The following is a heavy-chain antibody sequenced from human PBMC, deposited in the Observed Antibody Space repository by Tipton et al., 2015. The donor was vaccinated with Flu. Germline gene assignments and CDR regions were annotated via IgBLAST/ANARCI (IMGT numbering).Heavy chain of an antibody. Sequence: SLRLSCAASGFTFSSYAMSWVRQAPGKGLEWVSAISGSGGSIYYADSVKGRFTISRDNAKNSLYLQMNSLRAEDTAVYYCARDDRPHVWGQGTLVTVSS. CDR1: GFTFSSYA. CDR2: ISGSGGSI. V-gene: IGHV3-23*01. J-gene: IGHJ4*02. D-gene: IGHD6-6*01. CDR3: ARDDRPHV.